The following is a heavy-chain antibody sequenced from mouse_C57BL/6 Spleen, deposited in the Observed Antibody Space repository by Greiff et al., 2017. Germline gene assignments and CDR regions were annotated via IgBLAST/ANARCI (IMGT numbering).Heavy chain of an antibody. Sequence: EVQGVESGGGLVKPGGSLKLSCAASGFTFSSYAMSWVRQTPETRLEWVATISDGGSYTYSPDNVKGRFTISRDNAQNNLYLQMSHLKSEDTAMYYCARAGLRRGGYYFDYWGQGTTLTVSS. CDR3: ARAGLRRGGYYFDY. D-gene: IGHD2-2*01. J-gene: IGHJ2*01. V-gene: IGHV5-4*01. CDR1: GFTFSSYA. CDR2: ISDGGSYT.